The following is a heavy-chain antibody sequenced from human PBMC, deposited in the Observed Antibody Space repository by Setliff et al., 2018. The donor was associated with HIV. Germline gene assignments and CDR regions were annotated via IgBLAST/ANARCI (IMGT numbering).Heavy chain of an antibody. CDR3: ARELCTGGYCYSDY. Sequence: LRLSCAASGFTFRHYSMNWVRQAPGKGLEWFSSITNRSDTLYADSVKGRFIISRDNAKNSLYLQMNSLRAEDTAVFYCARELCTGGYCYSDYWGQGTLVTVSS. CDR2: ITNRSDT. J-gene: IGHJ4*02. D-gene: IGHD2-8*02. CDR1: GFTFRHYS. V-gene: IGHV3-21*01.